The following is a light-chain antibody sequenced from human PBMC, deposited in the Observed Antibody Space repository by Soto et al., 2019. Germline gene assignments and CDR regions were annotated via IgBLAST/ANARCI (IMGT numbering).Light chain of an antibody. CDR3: GADHGSGSNFVVV. CDR1: SGYSNYK. J-gene: IGLJ2*01. CDR2: VGTGGIVG. Sequence: QSVLTQPPSASASLGASVTLTCTLSSGYSNYKVDWYQQGPGKGPRFVTRVGTGGIVGSKGDGIPDRFSVLGSGLNRYLTIKNIQEEDESDYHCGADHGSGSNFVVVFGGGTKLTVL. V-gene: IGLV9-49*01.